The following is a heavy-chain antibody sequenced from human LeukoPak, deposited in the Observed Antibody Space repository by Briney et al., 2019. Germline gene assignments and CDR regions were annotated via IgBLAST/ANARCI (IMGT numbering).Heavy chain of an antibody. CDR2: ISSNGGST. CDR3: VKGPYYDILTGYSFDY. J-gene: IGHJ4*02. V-gene: IGHV3-64D*06. Sequence: GGSLRLSCSASGFTFSSYAMHWVRQAPGKGLEYVSAISSNGGSTYYADSVKGRFTISRDNSKNTLYLQMSSLRAEATAVYYCVKGPYYDILTGYSFDYWGQGTLVTVSS. CDR1: GFTFSSYA. D-gene: IGHD3-9*01.